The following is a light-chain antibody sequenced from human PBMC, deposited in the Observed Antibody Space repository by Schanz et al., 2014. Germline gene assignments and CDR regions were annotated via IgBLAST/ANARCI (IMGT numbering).Light chain of an antibody. CDR1: SSDVGGFHY. CDR2: DVS. V-gene: IGLV2-14*01. CDR3: SSYAGSA. Sequence: QSALTQPASVSGSPGQSITISCTGTSSDVGGFHYVSCYQEHPGKAPKLMIYDVSNRPSGVSNRFSGSKSGNTASLTISGLQAEDVADYYCSSYAGSAFGTGTKLTVL. J-gene: IGLJ1*01.